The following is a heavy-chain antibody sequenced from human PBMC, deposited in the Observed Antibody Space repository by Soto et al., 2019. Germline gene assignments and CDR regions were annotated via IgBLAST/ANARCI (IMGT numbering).Heavy chain of an antibody. CDR2: ISTYNGNT. CDR1: GYTFFSYG. D-gene: IGHD6-6*01. Sequence: ASVKVSCKASGYTFFSYGISWVRQAPGQGLEWMGWISTYNGNTNYAQKLQDRVTMTTDTSTRTAYMELRSRRSDDTAVYYCARKSSSSSWFDPWGQGTLVTVSS. CDR3: ARKSSSSSWFDP. V-gene: IGHV1-18*01. J-gene: IGHJ5*02.